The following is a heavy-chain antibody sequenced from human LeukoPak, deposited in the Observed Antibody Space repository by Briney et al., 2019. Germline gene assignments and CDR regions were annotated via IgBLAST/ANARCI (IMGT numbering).Heavy chain of an antibody. V-gene: IGHV3-23*01. Sequence: KPGGSLRLSCAASGFTFSSNPMSWVRQAPGKGLEWVSAMSGSGDTTSDADSVKGRFTISRDNSMNTLYLQMNSLRAQDTAVYYCARDGVTTGKNDAFDIWGQGTMVTVSS. CDR2: MSGSGDTT. CDR3: ARDGVTTGKNDAFDI. D-gene: IGHD4-17*01. J-gene: IGHJ3*02. CDR1: GFTFSSNP.